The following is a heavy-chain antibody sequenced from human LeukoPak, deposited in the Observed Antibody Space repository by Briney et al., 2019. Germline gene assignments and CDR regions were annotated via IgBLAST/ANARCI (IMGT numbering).Heavy chain of an antibody. V-gene: IGHV3-69-1*01. J-gene: IGHJ4*02. D-gene: IGHD3-10*01. CDR3: ARDLEGSGSFYRPSYDY. CDR1: GFIFDDYG. CDR2: ISSSRTT. Sequence: PGGSLRLSCAASGFIFDDYGMSWVRQAPGEGLEWVSYISSSRTTSYADSVKGRFTISRDNAKNSLYLQMNSLRAEDTAVYYCARDLEGSGSFYRPSYDYWGQGTLVTVSS.